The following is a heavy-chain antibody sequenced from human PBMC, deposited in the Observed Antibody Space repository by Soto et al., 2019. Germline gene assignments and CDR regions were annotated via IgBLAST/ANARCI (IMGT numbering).Heavy chain of an antibody. CDR1: GFTFSSYG. J-gene: IGHJ4*02. V-gene: IGHV3-30*18. D-gene: IGHD6-19*01. CDR2: ISYDGSNK. Sequence: QVQLVESGGGVVQPGRSLRLSCAASGFTFSSYGMHWVRQAPGKGLEWVAVISYDGSNKYYADSVKGRFTISSDNSKNTLYLQMNSLRAEDTAVYYCSKGIVYSSGWGDYWGQGTLVTVSS. CDR3: SKGIVYSSGWGDY.